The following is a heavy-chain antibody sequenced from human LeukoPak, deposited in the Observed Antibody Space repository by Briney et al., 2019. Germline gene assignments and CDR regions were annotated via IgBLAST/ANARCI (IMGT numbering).Heavy chain of an antibody. J-gene: IGHJ3*02. CDR2: IRSKANNYAT. D-gene: IGHD3-10*01. V-gene: IGHV3-73*01. Sequence: GGSLRLSCAASGFTLSGSAMHWVRQASGKGLEWVGRIRSKANNYATAYVASVKGRFTISRDDSKNTAYLQMNSLKTEDTAVYYCTTRVPAAFDIWGQGTMVTVSS. CDR1: GFTLSGSA. CDR3: TTRVPAAFDI.